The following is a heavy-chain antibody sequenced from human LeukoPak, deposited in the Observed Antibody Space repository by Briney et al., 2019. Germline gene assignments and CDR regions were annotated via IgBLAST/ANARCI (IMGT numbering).Heavy chain of an antibody. CDR2: ISYDGSNK. Sequence: PGGSLRLSCAASGFTFSSYAVHWVRQAPGKGLEWVALISYDGSNKYYADSVKGRFTISRDNSKNTLYLQMNSLRTEDTAVYYCAKDWGDYYGSGSTFDYWGQGTQVTVSS. V-gene: IGHV3-30*04. CDR3: AKDWGDYYGSGSTFDY. D-gene: IGHD3-10*01. CDR1: GFTFSSYA. J-gene: IGHJ4*02.